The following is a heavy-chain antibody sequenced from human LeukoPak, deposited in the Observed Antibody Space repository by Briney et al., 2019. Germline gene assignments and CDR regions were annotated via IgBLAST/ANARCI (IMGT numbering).Heavy chain of an antibody. CDR3: AELGITMIGGV. J-gene: IGHJ6*04. D-gene: IGHD3-10*02. CDR2: ISSSGSTI. Sequence: GGSLRLSCAASGFTFSSYEMNWVRRAPGGGLEGVSYISSSGSTIYYADSVKGRFTISRDNAKNSVYLQMTSLRAEDTAVYYCAELGITMIGGVWGKGTTVTISS. CDR1: GFTFSSYE. V-gene: IGHV3-48*03.